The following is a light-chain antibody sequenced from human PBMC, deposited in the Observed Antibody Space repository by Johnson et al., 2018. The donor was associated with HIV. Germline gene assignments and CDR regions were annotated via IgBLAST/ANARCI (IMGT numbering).Light chain of an antibody. CDR1: SSNIGNNY. Sequence: QSMLTQPPSVSAAPGQKVTISCSGSSSNIGNNYLSWYQQLPGTAPKLLIYDNNKRPSGIPDRFSGSKSGTSATLGITGLQTGDEADYYCGTWDSSLSVAYVFGTGTKVTVL. J-gene: IGLJ1*01. V-gene: IGLV1-51*01. CDR2: DNN. CDR3: GTWDSSLSVAYV.